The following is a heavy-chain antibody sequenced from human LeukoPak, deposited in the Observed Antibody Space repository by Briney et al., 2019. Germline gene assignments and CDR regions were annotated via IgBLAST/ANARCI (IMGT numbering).Heavy chain of an antibody. D-gene: IGHD6-19*01. J-gene: IGHJ4*02. CDR2: IKEDGSIQ. CDR1: GFTFSSYW. Sequence: GGSLRLSCVASGFTFSSYWMTWVRQAPGKGLEWLANIKEDGSIQYYLDSVRGRFTISRDNAKTSVYLQLNSLRADDTAVYYCARDVWSGVAVSDYWGQGTLVTVSS. CDR3: ARDVWSGVAVSDY. V-gene: IGHV3-7*01.